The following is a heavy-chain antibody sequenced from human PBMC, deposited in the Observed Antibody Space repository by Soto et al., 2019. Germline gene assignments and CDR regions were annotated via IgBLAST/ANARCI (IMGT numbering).Heavy chain of an antibody. V-gene: IGHV3-7*01. CDR3: ARWRREQSELEY. D-gene: IGHD1-1*01. CDR2: IMLGGTET. CDR1: GFTFSTYR. Sequence: EVQLVESGGDLVQPGGSLRLSCAASGFTFSTYRMSWVRQAPGKGLEWVASIMLGGTETEYVDSVKGRFTISRDNAKNSLYLQMNSLRAEDTAVYFCARWRREQSELEYWGQGTLVTVSS. J-gene: IGHJ4*02.